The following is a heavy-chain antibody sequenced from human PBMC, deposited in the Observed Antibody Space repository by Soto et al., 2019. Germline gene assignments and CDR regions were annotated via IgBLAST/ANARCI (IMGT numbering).Heavy chain of an antibody. Sequence: PGGSLRLSCAASGFTFSSYWMSWVRQAPGKGLEWVANIKQDGREKYYVDSVKGRFTISRDNAKNSLYLQMNSLRAEDTAVYYCARDKVHGDSHFDYWGQGTLVTVSS. J-gene: IGHJ4*02. CDR1: GFTFSSYW. CDR3: ARDKVHGDSHFDY. V-gene: IGHV3-7*01. CDR2: IKQDGREK. D-gene: IGHD4-17*01.